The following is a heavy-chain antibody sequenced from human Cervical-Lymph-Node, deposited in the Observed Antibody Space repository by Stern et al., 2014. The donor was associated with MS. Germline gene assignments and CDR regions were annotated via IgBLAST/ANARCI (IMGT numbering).Heavy chain of an antibody. CDR3: AREDHLYPLDI. D-gene: IGHD1-14*01. J-gene: IGHJ3*02. V-gene: IGHV3-11*01. Sequence: VQLVESGGGXXXXXGSLRLSCAASGFTFSDYYMSWIRQAPGKGLEWVSYISSSGSTIYYADSVKGRFTISRDNAKNSLYLQMNSLRAEDTAVYYCAREDHLYPLDIWGQGTMVTVSS. CDR1: GFTFSDYY. CDR2: ISSSGSTI.